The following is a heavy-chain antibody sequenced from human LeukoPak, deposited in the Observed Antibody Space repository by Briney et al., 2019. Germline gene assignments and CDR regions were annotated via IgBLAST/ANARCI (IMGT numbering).Heavy chain of an antibody. CDR3: ARLGVPTYFDR. J-gene: IGHJ4*02. CDR1: GFIFGTYW. V-gene: IGHV3-7*01. D-gene: IGHD4/OR15-4a*01. Sequence: GGSLRLSRAASGFIFGTYWMSWVRQAPGKGLEWVANVSQDGSDKKYVDSVKCRFTVSRDNAENSLYLQMKTLITEDTALYYCARLGVPTYFDRWSQGTLVTVSS. CDR2: VSQDGSDK.